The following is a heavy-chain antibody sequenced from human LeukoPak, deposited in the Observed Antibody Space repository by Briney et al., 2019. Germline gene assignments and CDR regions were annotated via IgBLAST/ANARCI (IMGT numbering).Heavy chain of an antibody. Sequence: SQTLSLTCAVSGGSISSGGYSWSWIRQPPGKGLEWIGYIYHSGSTYYNPSLKSRVTISVDTSKNQFSLKLSSVTAADTAVYYCARTVYDSSGFSSGRWFDPWGQGTLVTVSS. J-gene: IGHJ5*02. CDR2: IYHSGST. V-gene: IGHV4-30-2*02. CDR3: ARTVYDSSGFSSGRWFDP. CDR1: GGSISSGGYS. D-gene: IGHD3-22*01.